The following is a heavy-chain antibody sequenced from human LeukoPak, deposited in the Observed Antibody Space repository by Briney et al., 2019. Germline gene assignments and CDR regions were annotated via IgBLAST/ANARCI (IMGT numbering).Heavy chain of an antibody. Sequence: QSGGSLRLSCAASGFSFSTYAMSWVRQAPGNGLEWVSGISASGDSTSYAVSVKGRFTISRDNSKNTLFVQMNTLRAEDTCLYYCAKHYAKGDFFDHWGQGSLVTVSS. CDR2: ISASGDST. D-gene: IGHD3-16*01. CDR1: GFSFSTYA. V-gene: IGHV3-23*01. J-gene: IGHJ4*02. CDR3: AKHYAKGDFFDH.